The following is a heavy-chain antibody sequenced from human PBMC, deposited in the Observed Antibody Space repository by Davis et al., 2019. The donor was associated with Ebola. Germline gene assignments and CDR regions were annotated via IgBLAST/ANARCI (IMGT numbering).Heavy chain of an antibody. J-gene: IGHJ4*02. CDR3: ARAQVPTTSDH. V-gene: IGHV1-18*04. D-gene: IGHD1-1*01. CDR1: GYTFTNYG. CDR2: INPHNGNT. Sequence: ASVKVSCKASGYTFTNYGITWVRQAPGQGLEWMGWINPHNGNTNYAQNVQGRVAMTTDTSTNTAYMEVGSLRSDDTAVYYCARAQVPTTSDHWGQGTLVTVSS.